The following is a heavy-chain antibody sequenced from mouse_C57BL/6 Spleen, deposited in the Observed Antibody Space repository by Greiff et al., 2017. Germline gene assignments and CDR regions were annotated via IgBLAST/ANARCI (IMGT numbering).Heavy chain of an antibody. CDR3: ARTPLTGGYFDY. CDR2: IYPGSGST. CDR1: GYTFTSYW. V-gene: IGHV1-55*01. D-gene: IGHD4-1*01. J-gene: IGHJ2*01. Sequence: QVQLQQPGAELVKPGASVKMSCKASGYTFTSYWITWVKQRPGQGLEWIGDIYPGSGSTNYNEKFKSKATLTVDTSSSTAYMQLSSLTSEDSAVYYCARTPLTGGYFDYWGQGTTLTVSS.